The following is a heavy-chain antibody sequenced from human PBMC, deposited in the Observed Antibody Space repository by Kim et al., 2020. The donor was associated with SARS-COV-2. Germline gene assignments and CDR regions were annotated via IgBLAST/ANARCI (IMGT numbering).Heavy chain of an antibody. V-gene: IGHV4-39*07. D-gene: IGHD3-10*01. CDR1: GASISSSNYY. CDR2: ISYSGST. Sequence: SETLSLTCTVSGASISSSNYYWGWIRQPPGKGLEWIGSISYSGSTNYNTSRKSRVTISVDTSKNQVSLKLTSVTAADTAVYYCARDYYGFGSYSWFDPWGQGTLVTVSS. CDR3: ARDYYGFGSYSWFDP. J-gene: IGHJ5*02.